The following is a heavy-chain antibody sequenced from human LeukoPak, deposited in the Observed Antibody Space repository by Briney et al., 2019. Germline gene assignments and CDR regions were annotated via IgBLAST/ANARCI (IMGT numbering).Heavy chain of an antibody. J-gene: IGHJ5*02. D-gene: IGHD4-17*01. CDR1: GGTFSSYA. CDR3: ARVTTVTTVNWFDP. Sequence: SVKVSCKASGGTFSSYAISWVRQAPGQGLEWMGGIIPIFGTANYAQKFQGRVTVTADESTSTAYMELSSLRSEDTAVYYCARVTTVTTVNWFDPWGQGTLVTVSS. V-gene: IGHV1-69*13. CDR2: IIPIFGTA.